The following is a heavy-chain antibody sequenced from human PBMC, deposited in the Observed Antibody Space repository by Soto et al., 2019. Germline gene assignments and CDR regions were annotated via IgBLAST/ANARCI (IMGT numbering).Heavy chain of an antibody. J-gene: IGHJ5*02. CDR2: IYHSGST. D-gene: IGHD3-22*01. Sequence: SETLSLSCAVCGGSISSGGYSWSWIRQPPGKGLEWIGYIYHSGSTYYNPSLKSRVTISVDRSKNQFSLKLSSVTAADTAVYYCARVAYYDSSGYYYEGWFDPWGQGTLVTVSS. CDR1: GGSISSGGYS. CDR3: ARVAYYDSSGYYYEGWFDP. V-gene: IGHV4-30-2*01.